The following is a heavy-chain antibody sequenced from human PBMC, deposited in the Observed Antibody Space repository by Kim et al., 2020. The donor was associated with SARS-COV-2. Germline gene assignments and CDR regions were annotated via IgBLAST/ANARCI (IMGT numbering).Heavy chain of an antibody. D-gene: IGHD6-13*01. CDR3: ARSRSYSTSWFFDF. V-gene: IGHV3-30-3*01. CDR1: GFTGFTFSAYA. Sequence: GGSLRLSCAXSGFTGFTFSAYAMHWVRQAPGKGLEWVTLISYDGGNKYYADSVRDRFTISRDNSMNTVYLQMNSLRNEDTAVYYCARSRSYSTSWFFDFWGQGTLFTVSS. CDR2: ISYDGGNK. J-gene: IGHJ4*02.